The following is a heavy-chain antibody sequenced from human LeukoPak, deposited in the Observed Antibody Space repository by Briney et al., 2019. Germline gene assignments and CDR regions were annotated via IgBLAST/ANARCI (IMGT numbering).Heavy chain of an antibody. CDR1: GFTFSSYG. Sequence: GGSLRLSCAASGFTFSSYGMHWVRQAPGKGLEWVAFIRYDGSNKYYADSVKGRFTISRDNSKNTLSLQMNSLRAEDTAVYYCAKDAGLHTPYYFDYWGQGTLVTVSS. CDR2: IRYDGSNK. J-gene: IGHJ4*02. V-gene: IGHV3-30*02. D-gene: IGHD5-24*01. CDR3: AKDAGLHTPYYFDY.